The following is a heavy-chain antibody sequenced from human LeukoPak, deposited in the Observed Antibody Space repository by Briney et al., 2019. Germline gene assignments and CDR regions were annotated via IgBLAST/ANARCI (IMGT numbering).Heavy chain of an antibody. V-gene: IGHV4-4*02. Sequence: SETLSLTCAVSGGSISSSNWWSWVRQSPEKGLAWIGEIYHSGSTTYNPSLRSRVTISVDKSKNQFSLKLSSVTAADTAVYYCARLGSLGDYDILTGYRDAFDIWGQGTMVTVSS. J-gene: IGHJ3*02. CDR1: GGSISSSNW. CDR2: IYHSGST. CDR3: ARLGSLGDYDILTGYRDAFDI. D-gene: IGHD3-9*01.